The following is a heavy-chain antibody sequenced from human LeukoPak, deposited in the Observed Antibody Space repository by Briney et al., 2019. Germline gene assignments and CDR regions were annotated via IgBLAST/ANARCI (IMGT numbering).Heavy chain of an antibody. CDR1: GGSFSGYY. V-gene: IGHV4-34*01. J-gene: IGHJ6*02. Sequence: PSETLSLTCAVYGGSFSGYYWSWIRQPPGKGLEWIGEINHSGSTNYNPSLKSRVTISVDTSKNQFSLKLSSVTAADTAVYYCARDWDIVVVPAAILRLDYYYGMDVWGQGTTVTVSS. D-gene: IGHD2-2*02. CDR2: INHSGST. CDR3: ARDWDIVVVPAAILRLDYYYGMDV.